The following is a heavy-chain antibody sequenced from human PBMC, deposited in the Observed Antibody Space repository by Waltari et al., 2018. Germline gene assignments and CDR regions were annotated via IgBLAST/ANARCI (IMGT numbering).Heavy chain of an antibody. CDR2: ISSSSSYI. J-gene: IGHJ4*02. V-gene: IGHV3-21*01. Sequence: EVQLVESGGGLVKPGGSLRLSCAASGFTFSSYSMNWVRQAPGKGLEWVSSISSSSSYIYYADSVKGRFTISRDNAKNSLYLQMNSLRAEDTAVYYCARAVPYSYGNLHDYWGQGTLVTVSS. CDR1: GFTFSSYS. CDR3: ARAVPYSYGNLHDY. D-gene: IGHD5-18*01.